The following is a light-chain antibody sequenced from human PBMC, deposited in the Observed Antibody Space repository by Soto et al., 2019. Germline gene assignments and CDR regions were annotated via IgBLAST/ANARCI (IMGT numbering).Light chain of an antibody. J-gene: IGLJ1*01. V-gene: IGLV2-14*03. Sequence: QSALTQPASVSGSPGQSITISCTGTSSDVGCYKYVSWYQQHPGKAPKLMLYDVRNRPSGVSNRFSGSKSGNTASLTISGLQAEDEADYYCSSYTSSSTRVFGTGTKVTVL. CDR2: DVR. CDR3: SSYTSSSTRV. CDR1: SSDVGCYKY.